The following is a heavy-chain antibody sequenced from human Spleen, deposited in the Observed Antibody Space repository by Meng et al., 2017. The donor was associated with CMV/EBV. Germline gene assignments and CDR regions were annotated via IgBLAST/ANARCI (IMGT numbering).Heavy chain of an antibody. V-gene: IGHV4-4*02. CDR1: GGSISSSNL. CDR3: ARIERRRILKYCGSDCSTTDY. D-gene: IGHD2-21*02. Sequence: QVQLQESGPGLVKPSGTLSLTCAVSGGSISSSNLWTWVRQVPGKGLEWIGEIYHSGSTHYNPSLKSRVTISVDKFKNQFSLKLGSVTAADTAVYYCARIERRRILKYCGSDCSTTDYWGQGTLVTVSS. CDR2: IYHSGST. J-gene: IGHJ4*02.